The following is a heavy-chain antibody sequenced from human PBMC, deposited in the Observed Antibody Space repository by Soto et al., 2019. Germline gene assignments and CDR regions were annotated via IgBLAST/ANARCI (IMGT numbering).Heavy chain of an antibody. CDR1: GYSISSGYY. J-gene: IGHJ2*01. Sequence: PSETLSLTCAVSGYSISSGYYWGWIRQPPGKGLEWIGSIYHSGSTYYNPSLKSRVTISVDTSKNQFSLKLSSVTAADTAVYYCARDPQRWLQFFEYRDLWYFDHWGRGTLVTVSS. CDR2: IYHSGST. CDR3: ARDPQRWLQFFEYRDLWYFDH. V-gene: IGHV4-38-2*02. D-gene: IGHD5-12*01.